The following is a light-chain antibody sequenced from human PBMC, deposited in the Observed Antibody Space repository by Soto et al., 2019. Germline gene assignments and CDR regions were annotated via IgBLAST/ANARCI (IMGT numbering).Light chain of an antibody. CDR3: QQYGSSPLIT. CDR1: QNIGSN. Sequence: EIVMAQSPATLSVSPVETAILSCMASQNIGSNLAWYQQRPGQAPRLLIYGASSRVTGIPARFSGSGSGTDFTLTISRLEPEDFAVYHCQQYGSSPLITFGQGTRLEIK. V-gene: IGKV3-15*01. J-gene: IGKJ5*01. CDR2: GAS.